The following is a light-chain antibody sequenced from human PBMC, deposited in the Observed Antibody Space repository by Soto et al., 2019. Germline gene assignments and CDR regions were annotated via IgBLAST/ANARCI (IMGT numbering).Light chain of an antibody. V-gene: IGLV2-14*01. J-gene: IGLJ3*02. CDR2: EVS. CDR3: SSYTTTNTLWV. CDR1: SSDVGAYDY. Sequence: QSVLTQPASVSGSPGQSITISCTGTSSDVGAYDYVSWYQQNPGKAPKLIISEVSDRPSGVSNRFSGSKSGNTASLTISGLQAEDEADYFCSSYTTTNTLWVFGGGTRSPS.